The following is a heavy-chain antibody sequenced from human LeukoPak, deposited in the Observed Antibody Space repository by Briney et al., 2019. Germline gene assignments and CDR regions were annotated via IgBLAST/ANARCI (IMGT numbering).Heavy chain of an antibody. CDR1: GFTVSSNY. J-gene: IGHJ6*02. D-gene: IGHD3-3*01. CDR2: IYSGGST. CDR3: ARSPYYDFWSGPLYYYYGMDV. V-gene: IGHV3-53*01. Sequence: GGSLRLSCAASGFTVSSNYMSWVRQAPGKGLEWVSVIYSGGSTYYADSVKGRFTISRDNSKNTLYLQMNSLRAEDTAVYYCARSPYYDFWSGPLYYYYGMDVWGQGTTVTVSS.